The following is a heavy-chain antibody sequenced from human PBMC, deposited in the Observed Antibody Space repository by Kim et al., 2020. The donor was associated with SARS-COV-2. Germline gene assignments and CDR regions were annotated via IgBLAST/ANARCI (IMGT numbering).Heavy chain of an antibody. V-gene: IGHV7-4-1*02. D-gene: IGHD3-16*02. CDR3: ARVIWGTYRYTDY. CDR2: INTDTGNP. CDR1: GYTFTNNA. Sequence: ASVKVSCKASGYTFTNNAISWVRQAPGQGLEWMGWINTDTGNPTYAQAFTRRFVFSVDTPVTTAYLQISSLEAEDTALYYCARVIWGTYRYTDYWGQGTL. J-gene: IGHJ4*02.